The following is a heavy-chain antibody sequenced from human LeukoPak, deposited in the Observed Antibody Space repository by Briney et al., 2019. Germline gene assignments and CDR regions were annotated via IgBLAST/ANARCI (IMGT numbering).Heavy chain of an antibody. CDR1: GGSVSSYY. D-gene: IGHD5-18*01. Sequence: SETLSLTCTVSGGSVSSYYWSWIRQPPGKGLEWIGYINYSGSTNYNPSLKSRVTISVDTSKNQFSLKLSSVTAADTAVYYCARRGYSYGYVDYWGQGTLVTVSS. CDR3: ARRGYSYGYVDY. J-gene: IGHJ4*02. CDR2: INYSGST. V-gene: IGHV4-59*02.